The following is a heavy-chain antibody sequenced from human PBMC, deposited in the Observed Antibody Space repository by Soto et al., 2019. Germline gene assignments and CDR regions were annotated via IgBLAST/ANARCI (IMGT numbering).Heavy chain of an antibody. D-gene: IGHD2-2*01. CDR2: INPNSGGS. V-gene: IGHV1-2*06. CDR3: AREETAAASHEGNWFDP. Sequence: QVQLVQSGAEVKKPGASVKVSCKASGYTFTAYYMHWVRQAPGQGLEWMGRINPNSGGSNYAQKFQGRLTMTRDTSISTADMELSRLRSDDTAIYYCAREETAAASHEGNWFDPWGQGTLVTVSS. J-gene: IGHJ5*02. CDR1: GYTFTAYY.